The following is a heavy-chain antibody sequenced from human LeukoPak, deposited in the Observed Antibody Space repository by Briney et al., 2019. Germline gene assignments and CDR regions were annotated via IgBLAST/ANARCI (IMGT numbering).Heavy chain of an antibody. Sequence: PGESLKISGKGSGYSFTSYWIGWVREMPGKPLEWMGIIYPGDSDTRYSPSFQGQVTISADKSISTAYLQWSSLKASDTAMYYCARHDYFRYDFWSGYYGSVDYWGQGTLVTVSS. CDR2: IYPGDSDT. V-gene: IGHV5-51*01. D-gene: IGHD3-3*01. CDR3: ARHDYFRYDFWSGYYGSVDY. CDR1: GYSFTSYW. J-gene: IGHJ4*02.